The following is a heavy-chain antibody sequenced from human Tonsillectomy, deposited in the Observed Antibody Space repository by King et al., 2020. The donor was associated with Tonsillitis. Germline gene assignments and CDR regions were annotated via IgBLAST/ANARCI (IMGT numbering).Heavy chain of an antibody. D-gene: IGHD3-22*01. Sequence: QLVQSGAEVKKPGSSVKVSCKASGGTFSSYAISWVRQAPGQGLEWMGGIIPIFGTANYAQKFQGRVTITADESTSTAYMELSSLRSEDTAVYYCARDLSPEEYYYDSSGYYYYYMDVWGKGTTVTVSS. CDR3: ARDLSPEEYYYDSSGYYYYYMDV. V-gene: IGHV1-69*01. CDR2: IIPIFGTA. CDR1: GGTFSSYA. J-gene: IGHJ6*03.